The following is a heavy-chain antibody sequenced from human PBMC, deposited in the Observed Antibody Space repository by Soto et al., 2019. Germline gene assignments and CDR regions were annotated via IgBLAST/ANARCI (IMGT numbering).Heavy chain of an antibody. CDR1: GFTFSSYA. CDR3: AKDLEAAAGDYYYGMDV. V-gene: IGHV3-30*04. J-gene: IGHJ6*02. D-gene: IGHD6-13*01. CDR2: ISGNGSNK. Sequence: GGSLRLSCAASGFTFSSYAMSWVRQAPGKGLEWVAVISGNGSNKYYADSVKGRFTISRDNSKNTLYLQMNSLRAEDTAVYYCAKDLEAAAGDYYYGMDVWGQGTTVTVSS.